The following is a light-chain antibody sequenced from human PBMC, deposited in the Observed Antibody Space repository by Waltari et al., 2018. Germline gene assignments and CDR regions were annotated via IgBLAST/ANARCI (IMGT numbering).Light chain of an antibody. V-gene: IGKV4-1*01. CDR1: QSVLYISNSKNS. CDR3: KQYSSTACP. Sequence: DIMMTQSPASLAVSLGERATINCKSSQSVLYISNSKNSLAWYQQNPAQPPKLLMYWASTCDSGVPDRLSGSWSVTVFTLTVSSRQAEDVSVYYCKQYSSTACPFGQGTKVEIK. CDR2: WAS. J-gene: IGKJ1*01.